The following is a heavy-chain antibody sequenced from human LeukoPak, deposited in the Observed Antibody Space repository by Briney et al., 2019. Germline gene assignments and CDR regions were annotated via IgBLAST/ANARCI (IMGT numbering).Heavy chain of an antibody. Sequence: SETLSLTCSVSGDSISSGLYFWSWIRQPAGKGLEWIGRIYTSGSTNFNPSLKSRVTISIDTSKNQFSLKLSSVTAADTAVYYCARVPLYYYYMDVWGKGTTVTVSS. V-gene: IGHV4-61*02. CDR2: IYTSGST. D-gene: IGHD2-2*01. J-gene: IGHJ6*03. CDR3: ARVPLYYYYMDV. CDR1: GDSISSGLYF.